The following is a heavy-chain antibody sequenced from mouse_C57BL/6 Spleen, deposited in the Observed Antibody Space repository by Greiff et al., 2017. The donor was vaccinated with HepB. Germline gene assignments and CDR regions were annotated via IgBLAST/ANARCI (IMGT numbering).Heavy chain of an antibody. Sequence: EVKLVESGGDLVKPGGSLKLSCAASGFTFSSYGMSWVRQTPDKRLEWVATISSGGSYTYYPDSGKGRFTISRDNAKNTLYLQMSSLKSEDTAMYYCATVTTRYYYAMDYWGQGTSVTVSS. V-gene: IGHV5-6*01. CDR1: GFTFSSYG. D-gene: IGHD2-5*01. CDR3: ATVTTRYYYAMDY. J-gene: IGHJ4*01. CDR2: ISSGGSYT.